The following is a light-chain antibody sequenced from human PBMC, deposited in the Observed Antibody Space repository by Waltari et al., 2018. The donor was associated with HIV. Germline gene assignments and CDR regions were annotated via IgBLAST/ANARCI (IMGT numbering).Light chain of an antibody. CDR2: DVS. Sequence: QSALTQPASVSGSPGQSITISCTATSSDIGSYKYVSWYQNHPDIAPIVVIYDVSNRPMWLAERFSGSKAGNTASLTISGLQAEDEADYYCCSYTTIGTWVFGGGTKLTVL. CDR3: CSYTTIGTWV. V-gene: IGLV2-14*03. J-gene: IGLJ3*02. CDR1: SSDIGSYKY.